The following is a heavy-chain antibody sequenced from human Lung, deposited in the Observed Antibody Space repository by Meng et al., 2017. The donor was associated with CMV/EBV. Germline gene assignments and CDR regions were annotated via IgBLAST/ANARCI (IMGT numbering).Heavy chain of an antibody. CDR2: IDDSGST. CDR1: GVSISSNIR. J-gene: IGHJ4*02. D-gene: IGHD1-26*01. Sequence: HVQPQGSGPGLVKPSGPLSLTCGVSGVSISSNIRWTWVRQPPGKGLEWIGDIDDSGSTNYNPSLNNRISISLDKSKNHFSLKVNSVTAADTAVYYCARGKQDAWELLAYWGQGALVTVSS. V-gene: IGHV4-4*02. CDR3: ARGKQDAWELLAY.